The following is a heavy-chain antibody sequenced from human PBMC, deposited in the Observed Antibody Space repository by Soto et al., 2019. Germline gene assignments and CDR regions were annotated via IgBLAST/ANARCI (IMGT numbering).Heavy chain of an antibody. V-gene: IGHV4-59*08. CDR2: IYYSGST. CDR3: ARNDRYCSGGSCYGYFDY. J-gene: IGHJ4*02. Sequence: PSETLSLTCTVSGGSISSYYWSWIRQPPGKGLEWIGYIYYSGSTNYNPSLKSRVTISVDTSKNQFSLKLSSVTAADTAVYYCARNDRYCSGGSCYGYFDYWGQGTLVTVPS. D-gene: IGHD2-15*01. CDR1: GGSISSYY.